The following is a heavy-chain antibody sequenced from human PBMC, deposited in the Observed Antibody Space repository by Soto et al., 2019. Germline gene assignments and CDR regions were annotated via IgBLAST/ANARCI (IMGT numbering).Heavy chain of an antibody. D-gene: IGHD3-10*01. CDR1: GFPFSRYD. V-gene: IGHV3-33*06. CDR2: LWFDGSNE. CDR3: AKVLYASESFDSEEAPYGMDV. Sequence: GGSLRLPCAASGFPFSRYDMHWVRQAPGKGLEWVAVLWFDGSNEYYADSVQGRFTISRDNSKNTLYLQMDSLRAEDTAVYYCAKVLYASESFDSEEAPYGMDVWGQGTTVTVSS. J-gene: IGHJ6*02.